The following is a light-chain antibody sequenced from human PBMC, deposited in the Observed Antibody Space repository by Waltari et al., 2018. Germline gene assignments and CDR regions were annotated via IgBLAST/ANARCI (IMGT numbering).Light chain of an antibody. CDR2: FAS. Sequence: DIQLTQSPSFLSASVGDRGTITCRASQGIDNQLAWYQQKPGKAPNLLIYFASNLLSGVPSRFGGSGSGTEFTLTISSLQPEDFATYFCQQLNTYPLTFGGGTKVEIK. J-gene: IGKJ4*01. CDR1: QGIDNQ. CDR3: QQLNTYPLT. V-gene: IGKV1-9*01.